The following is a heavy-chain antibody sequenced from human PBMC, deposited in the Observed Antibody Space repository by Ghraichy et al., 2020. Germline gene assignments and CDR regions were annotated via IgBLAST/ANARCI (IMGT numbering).Heavy chain of an antibody. V-gene: IGHV3-7*01. Sequence: GEPLNISCAASGFTFSDYWMTWVRQAPGKGLEWVANIRQDGNEIYYVDSVKGRFTISRDNAKNSLYLQMHSLRADDTAVYYCTRPRQPTYYYAMDVWGQGTTVTVSS. CDR3: TRPRQPTYYYAMDV. D-gene: IGHD1-1*01. CDR2: IRQDGNEI. J-gene: IGHJ6*02. CDR1: GFTFSDYW.